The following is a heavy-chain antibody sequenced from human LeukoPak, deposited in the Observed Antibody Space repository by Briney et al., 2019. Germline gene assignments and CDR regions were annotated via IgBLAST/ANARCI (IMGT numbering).Heavy chain of an antibody. D-gene: IGHD1-14*01. V-gene: IGHV3-21*06. Sequence: KPGGSLRLSCTASGLTFSTSDFNWVRQAPGKGLEWVASIGPTGSDRYHAESIKGRFTISRDNANNFLYLQMNSLRAEDTAVYYCATETNGRHYDYWGQGTLLTVSS. J-gene: IGHJ4*02. CDR1: GLTFSTSD. CDR3: ATETNGRHYDY. CDR2: IGPTGSDR.